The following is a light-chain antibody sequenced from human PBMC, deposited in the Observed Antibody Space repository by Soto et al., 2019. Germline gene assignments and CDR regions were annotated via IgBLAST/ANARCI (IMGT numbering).Light chain of an antibody. Sequence: QSVLTQPASVSGSPGQSITISCTGTSSDVGGYNYVSWYQQHPGKAPKIIIYDVINRPSGVSNLFSGSKSGNTASLTISGRQAEDEADYYCSSYTSISTVVFGGGPKLTV. CDR2: DVI. CDR1: SSDVGGYNY. J-gene: IGLJ2*01. CDR3: SSYTSISTVV. V-gene: IGLV2-14*01.